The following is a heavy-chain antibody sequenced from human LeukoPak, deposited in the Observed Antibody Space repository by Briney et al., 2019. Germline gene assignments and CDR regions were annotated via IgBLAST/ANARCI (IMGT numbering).Heavy chain of an antibody. Sequence: ASVKVSCKAFGGTFSSYAISWVRQAPGQGLEWMGGIIPIFGTANYAQKFQGRVTITTDESTSTAYMELSSLRSEDTAVYYCASLWSGYLDYWGQGTLVTVSS. D-gene: IGHD3-3*01. CDR2: IIPIFGTA. CDR3: ASLWSGYLDY. V-gene: IGHV1-69*05. J-gene: IGHJ4*02. CDR1: GGTFSSYA.